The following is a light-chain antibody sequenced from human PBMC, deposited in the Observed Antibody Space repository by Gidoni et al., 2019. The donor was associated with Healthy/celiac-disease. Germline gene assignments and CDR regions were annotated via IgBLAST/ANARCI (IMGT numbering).Light chain of an antibody. J-gene: IGKJ4*01. CDR2: AEA. CDR3: QKSDSNPLA. CDR1: QSIRSY. V-gene: IGKV1-39*01. Sequence: IHLTHSPSSLSASVGDRFTITCRASQSIRSYLILYQQKPGTAPQLLIYAEASLQSGVPSRFSGSGSGTDVTLTISSRQPEDVATYYCQKSDSNPLAFGGXTKVEIK.